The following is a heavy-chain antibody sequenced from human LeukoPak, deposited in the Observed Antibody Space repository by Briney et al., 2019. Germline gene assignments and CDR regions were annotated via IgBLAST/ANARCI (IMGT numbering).Heavy chain of an antibody. Sequence: ASVKVSCKASGYTFTSYGISWVRQAPGQGLEWMGWISAYNDNTNYAQKLQGRVTMTTDTSTSTAYMELRSLRSDDTAVYYCARAVDVLMVYANGNWFDPWGQGTLVTVSS. CDR2: ISAYNDNT. CDR3: ARAVDVLMVYANGNWFDP. CDR1: GYTFTSYG. J-gene: IGHJ5*02. D-gene: IGHD2-8*01. V-gene: IGHV1-18*01.